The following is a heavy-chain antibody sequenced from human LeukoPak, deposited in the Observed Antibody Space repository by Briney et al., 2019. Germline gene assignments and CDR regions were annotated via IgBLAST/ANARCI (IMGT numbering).Heavy chain of an antibody. J-gene: IGHJ4*02. Sequence: GASVKVSCKASGYTFSNYDINWVRQATGQGLEWMGWMNPKSANTGCAQKFQGRVTMTRNISISTAYLELSSLRSEDTAMYYCARGFRSSGWERRPLGYWGQGTLVTVSS. CDR1: GYTFSNYD. CDR3: ARGFRSSGWERRPLGY. V-gene: IGHV1-8*01. CDR2: MNPKSANT. D-gene: IGHD1-26*01.